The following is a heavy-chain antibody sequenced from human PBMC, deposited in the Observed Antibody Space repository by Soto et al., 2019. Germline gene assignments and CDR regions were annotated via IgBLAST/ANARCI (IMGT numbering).Heavy chain of an antibody. Sequence: PVGSLRLSCAASGFSFGSYALSWVRQAPGKGLEWVSTISGSDGKTFYADAVKGRFSISRDTSQNTLYLQMNSLRADDTAIYYCARWSYLDYWGQGTLVTVSS. V-gene: IGHV3-23*01. CDR1: GFSFGSYA. CDR3: ARWSYLDY. CDR2: ISGSDGKT. D-gene: IGHD3-3*01. J-gene: IGHJ4*02.